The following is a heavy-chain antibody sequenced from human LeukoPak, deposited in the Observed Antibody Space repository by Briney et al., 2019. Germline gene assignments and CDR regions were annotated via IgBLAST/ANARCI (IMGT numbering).Heavy chain of an antibody. CDR3: AGYMTTTIFGVVEDY. CDR1: GFTFSSYA. CDR2: ISYDGSNK. V-gene: IGHV3-30-3*01. J-gene: IGHJ4*02. Sequence: GRSLRLSCAASGFTFSSYAMHWVRQAPGKGLEWVAVISYDGSNKYYADSVKGRFTISRDNSKNTLYLQMNSQRAEDTAVYYCAGYMTTTIFGVVEDYWGQGTLVTVSS. D-gene: IGHD3-3*01.